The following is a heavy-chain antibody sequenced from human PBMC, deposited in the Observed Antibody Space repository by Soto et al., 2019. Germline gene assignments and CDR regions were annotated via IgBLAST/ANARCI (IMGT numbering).Heavy chain of an antibody. D-gene: IGHD3-10*01. V-gene: IGHV4-34*01. CDR2: INHSGST. CDR1: GGSFSGYY. J-gene: IGHJ5*02. CDR3: ARVLPLVRGVIISRWFDP. Sequence: SETLSLTCAVYGGSFSGYYWSWIRQPPWKGLEWIGEINHSGSTNYNPSLKSRVTISVDTSKNQFSLKLSSVTAADTAVYYCARVLPLVRGVIISRWFDPWGQGTLVTVSS.